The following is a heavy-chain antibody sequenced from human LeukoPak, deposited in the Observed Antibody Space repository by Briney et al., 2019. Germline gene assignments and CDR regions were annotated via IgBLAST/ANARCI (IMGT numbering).Heavy chain of an antibody. D-gene: IGHD3-9*01. CDR2: IYYSGST. J-gene: IGHJ4*02. V-gene: IGHV4-59*01. CDR3: ASSSVLRYFDWLPMPFDY. Sequence: SETLSLTCTVSGGSISSYYWSWIRQPPGKGLEWIGYIYYSGSTNYNPSLKSRVTISVDTSKDQFSLKLSSVTAADTAAYYCASSSVLRYFDWLPMPFDYWGQGTLVTVSS. CDR1: GGSISSYY.